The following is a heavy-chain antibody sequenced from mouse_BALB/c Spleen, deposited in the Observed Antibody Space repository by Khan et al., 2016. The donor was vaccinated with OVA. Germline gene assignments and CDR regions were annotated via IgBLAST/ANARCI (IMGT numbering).Heavy chain of an antibody. CDR1: GFNIKDTY. Sequence: VQLQQSGAEFVKPGASVKLSCTASGFNIKDTYIHWVQQRPEQGLEWIGKIDPANGKTNYDPKFQGKATITADTSSNTAYLHLSSLTSEDTVVYYCAHALLLYAVDYWGHGTSGTVSS. CDR2: IDPANGKT. D-gene: IGHD1-2*01. J-gene: IGHJ4*01. V-gene: IGHV14-3*02. CDR3: AHALLLYAVDY.